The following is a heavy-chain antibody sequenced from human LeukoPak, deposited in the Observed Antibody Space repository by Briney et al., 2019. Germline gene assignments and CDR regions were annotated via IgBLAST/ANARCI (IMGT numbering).Heavy chain of an antibody. D-gene: IGHD2-8*02. V-gene: IGHV4-34*01. CDR1: GGSFSGYY. CDR2: INHSGST. CDR3: ARGLVQAYFDY. Sequence: SETLSLTCAVYGGSFSGYYWSWIRQPPGKGLEWIGEINHSGSTNYNPSLKSRVTISVDTSKNQFSLKLSSVTAADTAVYYRARGLVQAYFDYWGQGTLVTVSS. J-gene: IGHJ4*02.